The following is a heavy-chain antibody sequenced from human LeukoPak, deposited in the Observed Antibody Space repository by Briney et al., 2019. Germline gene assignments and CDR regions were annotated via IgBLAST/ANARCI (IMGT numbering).Heavy chain of an antibody. J-gene: IGHJ3*02. CDR2: IYYSGST. Sequence: SETLSLTCTVSGGSISSYYWSWIRQPPGKGLEWIGYIYYSGSTNYNPSLKSRVTISVDTSKNQFSLKLSSVTAADTAVYYCARAGSKLRWTLPPNAFDIWGQGTMVTVSS. D-gene: IGHD3/OR15-3a*01. CDR3: ARAGSKLRWTLPPNAFDI. CDR1: GGSISSYY. V-gene: IGHV4-59*01.